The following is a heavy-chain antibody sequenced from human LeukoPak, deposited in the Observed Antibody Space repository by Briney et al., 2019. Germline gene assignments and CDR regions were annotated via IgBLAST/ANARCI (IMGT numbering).Heavy chain of an antibody. D-gene: IGHD5-18*01. Sequence: WASVKVSCKASGYTFTSYGISWVRQAPGQGLEWMGWSSACNGNINYAQKLQGRVTMTTDTSTRIDYMELRSLRSDDTAVYYCARADGYSYGYVDYWGQGTLVTVSS. CDR1: GYTFTSYG. CDR2: SSACNGNI. CDR3: ARADGYSYGYVDY. J-gene: IGHJ4*02. V-gene: IGHV1-18*01.